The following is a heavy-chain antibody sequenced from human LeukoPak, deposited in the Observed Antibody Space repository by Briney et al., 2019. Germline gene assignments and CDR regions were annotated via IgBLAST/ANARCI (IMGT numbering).Heavy chain of an antibody. J-gene: IGHJ4*02. CDR3: VRDMGRESIFDY. CDR2: ISKGSGYI. V-gene: IGHV3-21*01. CDR1: GFTFSNYS. D-gene: IGHD3-10*01. Sequence: GGSLRLSCAGSGFTFSNYSFNWVRQAPGKGLEWVSSISKGSGYIYQTDSVKGRFTISRDNAKNSLFLEMNSLRVEDTAVYYCVRDMGRESIFDYWGQGTLVTVSS.